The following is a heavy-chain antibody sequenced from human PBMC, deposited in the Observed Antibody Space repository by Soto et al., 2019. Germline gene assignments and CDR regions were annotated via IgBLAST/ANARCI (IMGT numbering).Heavy chain of an antibody. CDR2: IYHSGST. J-gene: IGHJ6*02. V-gene: IGHV4-4*02. Sequence: SETLSLTCAVCGGSISSSNWWIWVRQPPGKGLEWIGEIYHSGSTNYNPSLKSRVTISVDKSKNQFSLKLSSVTAADTAVYYCARGAIVVVPAAFRYYYGMDVWGQGTTVTVSS. D-gene: IGHD2-2*01. CDR1: GGSISSSNW. CDR3: ARGAIVVVPAAFRYYYGMDV.